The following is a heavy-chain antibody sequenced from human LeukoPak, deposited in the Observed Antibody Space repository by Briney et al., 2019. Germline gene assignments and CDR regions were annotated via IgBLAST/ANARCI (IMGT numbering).Heavy chain of an antibody. D-gene: IGHD3-22*01. V-gene: IGHV4-39*07. CDR3: ARRRHYYDSSGYSRVFDYFDY. CDR2: IYYSGTT. Sequence: SETLSLTCTVSGGSISSSSYYWGWIRQPPGKGLEWIGRIYYSGTTYYNPSLKSRATISVDTSKNQFSLKLSSVTAADTAVYYCARRRHYYDSSGYSRVFDYFDYWGQGTVVTVSS. J-gene: IGHJ4*02. CDR1: GGSISSSSYY.